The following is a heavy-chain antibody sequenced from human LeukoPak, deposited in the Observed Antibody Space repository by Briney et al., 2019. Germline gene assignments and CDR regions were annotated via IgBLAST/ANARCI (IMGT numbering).Heavy chain of an antibody. CDR3: ASGQWLGPFDY. J-gene: IGHJ4*02. V-gene: IGHV3-23*01. Sequence: PSGGSLRLSCAASGFTFSSYAMSWVRKAPGKGLEWVSAISGSGGSTYYADSVKGRFTISRDNSKNTLYLQMNSLRAEDTAVYYCASGQWLGPFDYWGQGTLVTVSS. D-gene: IGHD6-19*01. CDR1: GFTFSSYA. CDR2: ISGSGGST.